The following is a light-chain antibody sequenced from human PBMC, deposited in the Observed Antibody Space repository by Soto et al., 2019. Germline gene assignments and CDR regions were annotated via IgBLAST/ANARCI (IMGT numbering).Light chain of an antibody. CDR3: QQANSFPIT. J-gene: IGKJ5*01. CDR1: QSIRNY. Sequence: DFQMTQSPSSLSASVGDRVTITCRASQSIRNYLNWYQQKLGKAPKLLIYAASHLQSGVPSRFRGSGSGTDFTLTISSLQPEDFATYYCQQANSFPITFGQGTRLEIK. CDR2: AAS. V-gene: IGKV1-39*01.